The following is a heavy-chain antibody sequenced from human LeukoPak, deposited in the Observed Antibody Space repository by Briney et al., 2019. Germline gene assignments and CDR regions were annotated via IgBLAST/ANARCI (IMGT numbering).Heavy chain of an antibody. J-gene: IGHJ4*02. V-gene: IGHV3-53*01. D-gene: IGHD3-10*01. CDR2: IYGGGST. CDR3: ARDYYGSGSPPNYFDY. Sequence: PGGSLRLPCAASGFSVSSSYMSWVRQAPGKGLEWVSLIYGGGSTNYADSVKGRFTISRDNSKNTLYLQMNSLRAEDTAVYYCARDYYGSGSPPNYFDYWGQGTLVTVSS. CDR1: GFSVSSSY.